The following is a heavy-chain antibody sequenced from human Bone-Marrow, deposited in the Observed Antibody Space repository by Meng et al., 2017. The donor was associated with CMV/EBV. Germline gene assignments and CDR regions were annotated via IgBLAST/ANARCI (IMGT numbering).Heavy chain of an antibody. J-gene: IGHJ4*02. CDR1: GFTFRRYV. D-gene: IGHD6-13*01. CDR3: AKVGGYSSMSDY. V-gene: IGHV3-30*02. Sequence: GESLKISCAASGFTFRRYVMHWVRQAPGKGLEWVASIWDDGSNKYYSDFVKGRFTISRDNSKNTLYLQMNSLRVEDTAVYYCAKVGGYSSMSDYWGQGIRVTVSS. CDR2: IWDDGSNK.